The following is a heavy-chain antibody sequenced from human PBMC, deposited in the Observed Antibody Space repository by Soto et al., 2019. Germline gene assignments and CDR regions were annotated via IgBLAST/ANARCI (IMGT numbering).Heavy chain of an antibody. CDR2: ISGSGGST. J-gene: IGHJ4*02. CDR3: ASTTYGDIFDY. CDR1: GFTFSSYV. Sequence: SLRLSCAASGFTFSSYVMSWVRQAPGKGLEWVSAISGSGGSTYYADSVKGRFTISRDSSKNTLYLQMNTLRSEDTAVYYCASTTYGDIFDYWGQGTLVTVYS. V-gene: IGHV3-23*01. D-gene: IGHD4-17*01.